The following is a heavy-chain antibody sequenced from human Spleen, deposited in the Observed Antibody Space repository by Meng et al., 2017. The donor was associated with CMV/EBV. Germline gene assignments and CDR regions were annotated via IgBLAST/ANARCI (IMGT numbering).Heavy chain of an antibody. J-gene: IGHJ3*02. Sequence: GFTFSSYSMNWVRQAPGKGLEWVSCISTGSSYIYYADSVKGRFTISRDNAKNSLYLQMNSLRAEDTAVYYCARPGRSIAARRVAFDIWGQGTMVTVSS. D-gene: IGHD6-6*01. CDR3: ARPGRSIAARRVAFDI. V-gene: IGHV3-21*01. CDR1: GFTFSSYS. CDR2: ISTGSSYI.